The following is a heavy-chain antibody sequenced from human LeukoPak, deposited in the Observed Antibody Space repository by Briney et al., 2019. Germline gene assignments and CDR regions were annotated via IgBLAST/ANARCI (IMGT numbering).Heavy chain of an antibody. Sequence: SETLSLTCTVSGGSISSSSYYWGWIRQPPGKGLEWIGSIYYSGSTYYNPSLKSRVSISVDTSKNQFSLKLTSVTAADTAVYFCAKNMGATTISDSWGQGTLVTVSS. CDR3: AKNMGATTISDS. V-gene: IGHV4-39*07. D-gene: IGHD1-26*01. CDR1: GGSISSSSYY. CDR2: IYYSGST. J-gene: IGHJ4*02.